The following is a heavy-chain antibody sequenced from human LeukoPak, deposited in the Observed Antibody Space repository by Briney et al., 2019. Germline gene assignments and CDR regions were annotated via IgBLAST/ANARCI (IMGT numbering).Heavy chain of an antibody. D-gene: IGHD3-16*01. CDR2: IYYSGST. J-gene: IGHJ4*02. CDR3: AGDYKTLAY. V-gene: IGHV4-59*01. Sequence: SETLSLTCTVSGGSISSYYWSWIRQPPGKGLEWIGYIYYSGSTNYNPSLKSRVTISVDTSKNQFSLKLSSVTPADTAVYYCAGDYKTLAYWGQGTLVTVSS. CDR1: GGSISSYY.